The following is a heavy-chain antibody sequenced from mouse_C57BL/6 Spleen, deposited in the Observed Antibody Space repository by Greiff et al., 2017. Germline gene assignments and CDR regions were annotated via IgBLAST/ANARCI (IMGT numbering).Heavy chain of an antibody. CDR1: GFTFSDYG. Sequence: EVKLVESGGGLVKPGGSLKLSCAASGFTFSDYGMHWVRQAPEKGLEWVAYISSGSSTIYYADTVKGRFTISRDNAKNTLFLQMTSLRSEDTAMYYCARTGSYYAMDYWGQGTSVTGSS. D-gene: IGHD4-1*01. J-gene: IGHJ4*01. V-gene: IGHV5-17*01. CDR3: ARTGSYYAMDY. CDR2: ISSGSSTI.